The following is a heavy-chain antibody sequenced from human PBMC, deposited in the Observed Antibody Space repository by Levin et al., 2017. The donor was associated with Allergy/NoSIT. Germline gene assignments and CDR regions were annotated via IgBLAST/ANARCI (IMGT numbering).Heavy chain of an antibody. CDR1: GFSLSTSGVG. CDR2: IYWDDDK. Sequence: SGPTLVKPTQTLTLTCTFSGFSLSTSGVGVGWIRQPPGKALEWLALIYWDDDKRYSPSLKSRLTITKDTSKNQVVLTMTNMDPVDTATYYCAHCNVLLAVTRDAFDSWGQGTMVTVSS. J-gene: IGHJ3*02. CDR3: AHCNVLLAVTRDAFDS. V-gene: IGHV2-5*02. D-gene: IGHD3-10*01.